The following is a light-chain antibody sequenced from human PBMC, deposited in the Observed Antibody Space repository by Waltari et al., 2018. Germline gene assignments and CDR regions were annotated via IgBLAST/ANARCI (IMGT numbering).Light chain of an antibody. V-gene: IGKV1-33*01. CDR3: QQYDELLT. CDR2: DAS. J-gene: IGKJ4*01. CDR1: QDISNY. Sequence: DIQMTQSPSSLSASVGDRVTITCQASQDISNYLNWYQQKPGKAPKLLIYDASNLETGVPSRFSGSGSGTDFIFTITSLQPEDIATYYCQQYDELLTFGGGTKVEIK.